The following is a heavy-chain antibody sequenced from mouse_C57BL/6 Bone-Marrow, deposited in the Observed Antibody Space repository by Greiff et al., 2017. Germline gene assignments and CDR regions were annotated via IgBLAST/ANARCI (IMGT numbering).Heavy chain of an antibody. J-gene: IGHJ2*01. CDR2: IDPETGGT. Sequence: QVQLQQSGAELVRPGASVTLSCKASGYTFTDYEMHWVKQTPVHGLEWIGAIDPETGGTAYNQKFKGEAILTADKSSSTAYMELRSLTDEDSAVYYCTSGGSGYDYWGQGTTLTVSS. D-gene: IGHD3-2*02. CDR1: GYTFTDYE. CDR3: TSGGSGYDY. V-gene: IGHV1-15*01.